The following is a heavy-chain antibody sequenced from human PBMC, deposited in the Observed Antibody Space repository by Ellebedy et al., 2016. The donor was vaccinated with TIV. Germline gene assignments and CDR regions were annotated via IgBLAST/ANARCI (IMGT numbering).Heavy chain of an antibody. CDR3: ARGDSTLGSTWYNWFNP. V-gene: IGHV1-8*02. CDR2: MSPSSGKT. D-gene: IGHD6-13*01. CDR1: GYTFTSYY. Sequence: ASVKVSCXASGYTFTSYYMHWVRQAPGQGLEWMGWMSPSSGKTGYAQKFKGRVTMTSNTSTSTAYLDLTSLRSEDTAVYYCARGDSTLGSTWYNWFNPWGQGTLVTVSS. J-gene: IGHJ5*02.